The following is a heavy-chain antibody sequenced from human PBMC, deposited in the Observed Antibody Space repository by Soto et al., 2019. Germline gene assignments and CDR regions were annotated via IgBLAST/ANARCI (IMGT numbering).Heavy chain of an antibody. CDR3: ARPRSMSSSGFDI. CDR1: GCTFSSHW. V-gene: IGHV3-74*01. J-gene: IGHJ3*02. CDR2: INPDGSFT. Sequence: EVQLVESGGGLVQPGGSLRLSCVASGCTFSSHWIHWVRQAPGQGLVGVSRINPDGSFTSYADSVKGRFTISRDNAKNTLYLEMNSLRAEDTAVYYCARPRSMSSSGFDIWGQGTMVTVSS. D-gene: IGHD6-6*01.